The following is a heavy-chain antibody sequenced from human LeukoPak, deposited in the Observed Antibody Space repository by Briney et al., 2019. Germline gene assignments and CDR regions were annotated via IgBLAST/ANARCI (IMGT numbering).Heavy chain of an antibody. V-gene: IGHV4-34*01. D-gene: IGHD3-3*01. CDR3: ARDGNDFWNDQRFDP. J-gene: IGHJ5*02. CDR1: GGSFSGYC. CDR2: INYSGST. Sequence: SETLSLTCAVYGGSFSGYCWSWIRQPPGKGLEWIGEINYSGSTYYNPSLESRVTISVDTSKNQFSLKLSSVTAADTAVYYCARDGNDFWNDQRFDPWGQGTLVTVSS.